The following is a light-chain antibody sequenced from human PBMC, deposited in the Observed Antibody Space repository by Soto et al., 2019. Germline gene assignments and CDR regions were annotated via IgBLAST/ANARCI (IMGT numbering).Light chain of an antibody. J-gene: IGKJ5*01. CDR3: QQRSNWPIT. Sequence: IQMTQSPSSLSASVGERVTITCRASQGIRNDLGWYQQKPGEAPKLLIYAASTLQSGVPSRFSGSRSGPDFTLTISSLEPEDFAVYYCQQRSNWPITFGQGTRLEI. CDR1: QGIRND. CDR2: AAS. V-gene: IGKV1-17*01.